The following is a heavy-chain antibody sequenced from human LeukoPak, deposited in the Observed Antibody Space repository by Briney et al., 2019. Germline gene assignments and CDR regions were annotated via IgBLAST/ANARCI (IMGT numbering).Heavy chain of an antibody. CDR3: ATARYSSSWYLDYFDY. V-gene: IGHV1-46*01. Sequence: ASVKVSCKASGYTFTSYYMHWVRQAPGQGLEWMGIINPSGGSTSYAQKFQGRVTMTEDTSTDTAYMELSSLRSEDTAVYYCATARYSSSWYLDYFDYWGQGTLVTVSS. D-gene: IGHD6-13*01. J-gene: IGHJ4*02. CDR2: INPSGGST. CDR1: GYTFTSYY.